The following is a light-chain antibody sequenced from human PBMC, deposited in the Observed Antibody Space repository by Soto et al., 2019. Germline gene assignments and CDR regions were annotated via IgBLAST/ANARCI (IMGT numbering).Light chain of an antibody. CDR1: QSISSW. J-gene: IGKJ1*01. CDR3: QQYNSYSRT. CDR2: KAS. Sequence: DIQMTQSPSTLSASAGDRVTITCRASQSISSWLAWYQQKPGKAPKLVIYKASTLESWVPSRFSGSGSWTEFTLNISRLEPDDSATYCCQQYNSYSRTFGQGTKVQIK. V-gene: IGKV1-5*03.